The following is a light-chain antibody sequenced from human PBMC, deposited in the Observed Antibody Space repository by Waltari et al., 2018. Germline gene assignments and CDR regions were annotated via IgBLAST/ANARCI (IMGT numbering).Light chain of an antibody. Sequence: QLVLTQSPSASASLGASVKPTCTLSSGLSSNVIAWLQQQPEKGPRYLMKVTSDGSHSKGDRIPDRFPGSSSGAERYLTISSLQSEDEADYYCQTGGHGTWVFGGGTKLTVL. CDR3: QTGGHGTWV. CDR2: VTSDGSH. CDR1: SGLSSNV. J-gene: IGLJ3*02. V-gene: IGLV4-69*01.